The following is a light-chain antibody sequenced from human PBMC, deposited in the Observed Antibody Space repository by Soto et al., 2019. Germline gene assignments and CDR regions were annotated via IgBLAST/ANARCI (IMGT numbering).Light chain of an antibody. CDR2: AAS. CDR3: QQANSFPFT. Sequence: DIQMTQSPSSVSASVGDRVTITCRASQDINSWLGWYQQKPGKAPKLLIYAASSLQSGVPSRFSGSGSGTDFTLTISSLQPEDFATYYCQQANSFPFTFGEGTKVEIK. CDR1: QDINSW. V-gene: IGKV1D-12*01. J-gene: IGKJ4*01.